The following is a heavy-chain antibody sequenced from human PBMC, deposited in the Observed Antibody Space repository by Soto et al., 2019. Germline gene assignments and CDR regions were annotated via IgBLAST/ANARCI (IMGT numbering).Heavy chain of an antibody. CDR3: AKVFVVLPAAKRGGDY. Sequence: PGGSLRLSCAASGFTFSSYAMSWDRQAPGKGLEWVSAISGSGGSTYYADSVKGRFTISRDNSKNTMYLQMNSLRAEDTAVYYCAKVFVVLPAAKRGGDYWGQGTLVTVSS. CDR2: ISGSGGST. D-gene: IGHD2-2*01. V-gene: IGHV3-23*01. CDR1: GFTFSSYA. J-gene: IGHJ4*02.